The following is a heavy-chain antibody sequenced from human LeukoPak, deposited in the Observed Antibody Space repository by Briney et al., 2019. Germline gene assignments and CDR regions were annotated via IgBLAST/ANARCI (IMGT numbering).Heavy chain of an antibody. V-gene: IGHV4-61*01. D-gene: IGHD4-17*01. CDR3: ARAHPYSTVSWYFDL. CDR1: GGSISSGNSY. CDR2: IYYTGST. Sequence: SETLSLTCTVSGGSISSGNSYWNWIRRPPGTGLEWIGYIYYTGSTNYNPSLKSRVTISVATSKNQFSLKLSSVTAADTAVYYCARAHPYSTVSWYFDLWGRGTLVTVSS. J-gene: IGHJ2*01.